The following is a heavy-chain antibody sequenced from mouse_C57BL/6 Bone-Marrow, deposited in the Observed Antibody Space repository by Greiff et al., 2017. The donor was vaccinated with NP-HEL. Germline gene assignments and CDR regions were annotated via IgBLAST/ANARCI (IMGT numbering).Heavy chain of an antibody. D-gene: IGHD2-3*01. CDR1: GYTFTSYW. V-gene: IGHV1-53*01. CDR3: ARTRAMMGYYAAWFAY. CDR2: INPSNGGT. Sequence: QVQLQQPGTELVKPGASVKQSCKASGYTFTSYWMHWVKQRPGQGLEWIGNINPSNGGTNYNEKFKSKATLTVDKSSSTAYMQLSSLTSEDSAVYYCARTRAMMGYYAAWFAYWGQGTLVTVSA. J-gene: IGHJ3*01.